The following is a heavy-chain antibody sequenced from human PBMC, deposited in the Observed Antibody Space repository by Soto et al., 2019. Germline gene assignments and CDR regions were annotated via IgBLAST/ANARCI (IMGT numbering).Heavy chain of an antibody. CDR1: GCSISSGDYY. V-gene: IGHV4-30-4*01. Sequence: PSETLSLTCTVSGCSISSGDYYWSWIRQPPGKGLEWIGYIYYSGSTYYNPSLKSRVTISVDTSKNQFSLKLSSVTAADTAVYYCARDLNPQDYGEPHFDYWGQGTLVTVSS. D-gene: IGHD4-17*01. CDR2: IYYSGST. J-gene: IGHJ4*02. CDR3: ARDLNPQDYGEPHFDY.